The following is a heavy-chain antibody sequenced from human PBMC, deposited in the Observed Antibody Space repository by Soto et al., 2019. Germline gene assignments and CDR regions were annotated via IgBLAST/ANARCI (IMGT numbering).Heavy chain of an antibody. CDR3: AREWGDYYDSSGYLCYFDY. Sequence: QVQLVQSGAEVKKPGSSVKVSCKASGGTFSSYAISWVRQAPGQGLEWMGGIIPIFGTANYAQKFQGRVTITADESTSTAYMELSSLRSEDTAVYYCAREWGDYYDSSGYLCYFDYCGQGTLVTVSS. D-gene: IGHD3-22*01. J-gene: IGHJ4*02. CDR1: GGTFSSYA. V-gene: IGHV1-69*01. CDR2: IIPIFGTA.